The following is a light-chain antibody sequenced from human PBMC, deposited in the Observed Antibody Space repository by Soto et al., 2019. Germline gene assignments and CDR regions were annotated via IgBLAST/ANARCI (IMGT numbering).Light chain of an antibody. Sequence: EIVLTQSPATLSLSPGERATLSCRASQSVSSYLAWYQQKPGQAPRLLIYDASGRATGIPARFSGSGSGTDFTLTISSLEPEDFAVYYCQQRSNWLFGGGTKVEIK. J-gene: IGKJ4*01. CDR2: DAS. V-gene: IGKV3-11*01. CDR1: QSVSSY. CDR3: QQRSNWL.